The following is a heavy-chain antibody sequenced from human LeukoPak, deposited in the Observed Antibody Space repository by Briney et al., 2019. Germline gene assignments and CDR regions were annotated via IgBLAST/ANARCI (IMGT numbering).Heavy chain of an antibody. J-gene: IGHJ5*02. CDR3: ARDRISVSDPPNWFDP. D-gene: IGHD6-19*01. CDR2: IYHSGKT. CDR1: GFTFSSYA. Sequence: PGGSLRLSCAASGFTFSSYAMSWVRQPPGKGLEWIGSIYHSGKTYYNPSLKSRVTISVETSKNQFSLKLSSMTAADTAVYYCARDRISVSDPPNWFDPWGQGTLVTVSS. V-gene: IGHV4-38-2*02.